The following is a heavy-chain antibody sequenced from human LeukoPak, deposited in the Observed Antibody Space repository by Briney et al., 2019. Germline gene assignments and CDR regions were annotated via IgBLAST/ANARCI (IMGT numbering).Heavy chain of an antibody. J-gene: IGHJ4*02. V-gene: IGHV4-59*01. CDR3: ARGRDDLGY. D-gene: IGHD3-3*01. CDR1: GVSISSYY. Sequence: SETLSLTCTVSGVSISSYYWSWIRQPPGKGLEWIGYIYYSGSTNYNPSLKSRVTISVDTSKNQFSLKLSSVTAADTAVYYCARGRDDLGYWGQGTLVTVSS. CDR2: IYYSGST.